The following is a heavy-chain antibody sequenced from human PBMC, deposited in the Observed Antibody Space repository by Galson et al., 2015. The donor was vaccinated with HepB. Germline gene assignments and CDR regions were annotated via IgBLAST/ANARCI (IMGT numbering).Heavy chain of an antibody. D-gene: IGHD3-22*01. V-gene: IGHV5-51*01. CDR2: IYPGDSDT. Sequence: QSGAEVKKPGESLKISCKGSGYSFTSYWIGWVRQMHGKGLEWMGIIYPGDSDTSYSPSFQGQVTISADKSISTAYLQWSSLKASDTAMYYCARLEEFGYYDRGLRAFDIWGQGTMVTVSS. CDR3: ARLEEFGYYDRGLRAFDI. CDR1: GYSFTSYW. J-gene: IGHJ3*02.